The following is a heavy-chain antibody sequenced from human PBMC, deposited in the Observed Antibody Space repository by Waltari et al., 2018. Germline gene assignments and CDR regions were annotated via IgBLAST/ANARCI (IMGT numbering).Heavy chain of an antibody. V-gene: IGHV1-69*12. CDR2: VIPIFGTA. J-gene: IGHJ6*03. CDR3: ARGGQLGSGYYYMDV. Sequence: QVQLVQSGAEVKKPGSSVKVSCKASGGTFSSYAISWVRQAPGQGLEGMGGVIPIFGTANYAQKFQGRVTIAADESTSTAYMELSSLRSEDTAVYYCARGGQLGSGYYYMDVWGKGTTVTISS. D-gene: IGHD6-6*01. CDR1: GGTFSSYA.